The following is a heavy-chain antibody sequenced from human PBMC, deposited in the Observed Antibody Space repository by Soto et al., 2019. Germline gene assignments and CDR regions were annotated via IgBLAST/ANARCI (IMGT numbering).Heavy chain of an antibody. Sequence: QLQESGPGLVKPSQTLSLTCTVSGGSISSGGYYWSWIRQHPGKGLEWIGYIYYSGSTYYNPSLKSRVTISVDTSKNQFSLKLSSVTAADTAVYYCARGVTMVRGVIHTPYFDYWGQGTLVTVSS. V-gene: IGHV4-31*03. CDR2: IYYSGST. CDR3: ARGVTMVRGVIHTPYFDY. CDR1: GGSISSGGYY. D-gene: IGHD3-10*01. J-gene: IGHJ4*02.